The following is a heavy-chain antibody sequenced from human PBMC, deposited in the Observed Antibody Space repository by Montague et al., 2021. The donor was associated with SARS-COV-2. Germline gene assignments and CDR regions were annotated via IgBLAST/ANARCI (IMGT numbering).Heavy chain of an antibody. CDR2: ISGGGIST. J-gene: IGHJ4*02. D-gene: IGHD5-24*01. Sequence: SLRLSCAASGFTFNTHAMNWVRQAPGRGLEWVSTISGGGISTYYADSVKGRFTISRDNSRDTLYLQMTSLRAEDTAVYYCAKDQHGYNKPIDSRGRGTLVTVSS. V-gene: IGHV3-23*01. CDR1: GFTFNTHA. CDR3: AKDQHGYNKPIDS.